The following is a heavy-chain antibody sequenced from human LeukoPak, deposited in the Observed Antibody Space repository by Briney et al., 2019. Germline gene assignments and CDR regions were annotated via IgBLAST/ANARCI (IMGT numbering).Heavy chain of an antibody. CDR3: AREDDTGRYMGDDAFDI. CDR1: GGTFNSYA. CDR2: IIPMSDTA. V-gene: IGHV1-69*06. J-gene: IGHJ3*02. D-gene: IGHD1-26*01. Sequence: EASVKVSCKASGGTFNSYAISWVRQAPGQGLEWMGGIIPMSDTANYQKKFRGRLTITADIPTSTVYMELSSLRSEDTAVYYCAREDDTGRYMGDDAFDIWGQGTMVTVSS.